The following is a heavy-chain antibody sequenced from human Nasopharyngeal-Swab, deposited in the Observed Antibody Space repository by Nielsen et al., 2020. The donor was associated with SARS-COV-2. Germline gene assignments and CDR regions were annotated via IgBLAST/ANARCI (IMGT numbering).Heavy chain of an antibody. CDR1: GFTFSSYS. J-gene: IGHJ6*02. CDR3: ARVENIVVGYGMDV. Sequence: GGSLRLSCAAFGFTFSSYSMNWVRQAPGKGLEWVSSISSSSSYIYYADSVKGRFTISRDNAKNSLYLQMNSLRAEDTAVYYCARVENIVVGYGMDVWGQGTTVTVSS. V-gene: IGHV3-21*01. CDR2: ISSSSSYI. D-gene: IGHD2-2*01.